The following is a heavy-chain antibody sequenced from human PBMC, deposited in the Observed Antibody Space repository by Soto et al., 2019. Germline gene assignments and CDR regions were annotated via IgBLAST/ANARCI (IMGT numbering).Heavy chain of an antibody. D-gene: IGHD3-3*01. J-gene: IGHJ6*02. Sequence: SETLSLTCAVYGGSFSGYYWSWIRQPPGKGLEWIGEINHSGSTNYNPSLKSRVTISVDTSKNQFSLKLSSVTAADTAVYYCARVYDFWSGYWGHYGMDVWGQGTTVTVSS. V-gene: IGHV4-34*01. CDR2: INHSGST. CDR3: ARVYDFWSGYWGHYGMDV. CDR1: GGSFSGYY.